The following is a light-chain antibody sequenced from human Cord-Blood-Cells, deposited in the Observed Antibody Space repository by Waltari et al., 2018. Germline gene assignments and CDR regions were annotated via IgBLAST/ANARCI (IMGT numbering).Light chain of an antibody. Sequence: QSALTHPASVSGSPGQSISISCTGTSSDVGAYNYLSWYQQHPGKAPKLMIDDVSNRPSGVSNRFSGAKSGNTASLTISGLQAEDEADYYCSSYTSSSIWVFGGGTKLTVL. V-gene: IGLV2-14*01. J-gene: IGLJ3*02. CDR1: SSDVGAYNY. CDR2: DVS. CDR3: SSYTSSSIWV.